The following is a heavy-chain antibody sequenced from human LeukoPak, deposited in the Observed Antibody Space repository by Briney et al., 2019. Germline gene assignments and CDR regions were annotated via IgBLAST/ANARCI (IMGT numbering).Heavy chain of an antibody. CDR3: ARQEYCSGASCYTWFDP. Sequence: GESLKISCKGSGYSFLSHWIGWVRQMPGKGLEWMGIIYPGDSDTRYNPSFQGQVTISADKSISTAYLQWGSLKASDTAMYYCARQEYCSGASCYTWFDPWGQGTLVTVSS. J-gene: IGHJ5*02. CDR2: IYPGDSDT. D-gene: IGHD2-15*01. CDR1: GYSFLSHW. V-gene: IGHV5-51*01.